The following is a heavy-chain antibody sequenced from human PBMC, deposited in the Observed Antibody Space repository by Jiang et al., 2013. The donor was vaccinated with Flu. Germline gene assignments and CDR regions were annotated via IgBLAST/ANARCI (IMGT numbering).Heavy chain of an antibody. J-gene: IGHJ3*02. CDR2: IYYSGST. V-gene: IGHV4-59*12. Sequence: GLVKPSETLSLTCTVSGGSISSYYWSWIRRPPGKGLEWIGYIYYSGSTNYNPSLKSRVTISVDTSKNQFSLKLSSVTAADTAVYYCAREVGGSGSYYLISVYDAFDIWGQGTMVTVSS. CDR1: GGSISSYY. D-gene: IGHD3-10*01. CDR3: AREVGGSGSYYLISVYDAFDI.